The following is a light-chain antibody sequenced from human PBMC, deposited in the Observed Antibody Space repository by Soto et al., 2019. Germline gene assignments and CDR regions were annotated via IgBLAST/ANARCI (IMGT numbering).Light chain of an antibody. CDR1: QRVSITS. CDR3: QQYGSSPIT. CDR2: GTS. V-gene: IGKV3-20*01. Sequence: DIVLTQSPGTLSLSPGERATLSCRASQRVSITSLAWYQQKPGQAPRLLIYGTSSRATAIPDRFSGSGSGTDFTLTISRLEPEDVAVYYCQQYGSSPITFGQGTRLEIK. J-gene: IGKJ5*01.